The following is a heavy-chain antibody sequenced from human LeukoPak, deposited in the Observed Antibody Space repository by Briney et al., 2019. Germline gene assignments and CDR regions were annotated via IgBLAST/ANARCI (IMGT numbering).Heavy chain of an antibody. J-gene: IGHJ4*02. CDR1: GGSFSGYY. Sequence: SETLSLTRAVYGGSFSGYYWSWIRQPPGKGLEWIGEINHSGSTNYNPSLKSRVTISVDTSKNQFSLKLSSVTAADTAVYYCARSSGSYKPFDYWGQGTLVTVSS. CDR3: ARSSGSYKPFDY. CDR2: INHSGST. D-gene: IGHD1-26*01. V-gene: IGHV4-34*01.